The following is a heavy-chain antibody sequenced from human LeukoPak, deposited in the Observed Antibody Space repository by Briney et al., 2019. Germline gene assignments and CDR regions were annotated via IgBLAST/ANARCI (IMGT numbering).Heavy chain of an antibody. Sequence: KPSETLTLTCTVSGGSISSSTNYGGWIRQPPGKGLEWIGSIYYSGSTYYNPALKSRVTISVDTSKNQFSLMLSSVTAADTAVYYCARRIAVDGTLDYWGEGNLVTVSS. CDR2: IYYSGST. V-gene: IGHV4-39*01. CDR3: ARRIAVDGTLDY. D-gene: IGHD6-19*01. CDR1: GGSISSSTNY. J-gene: IGHJ4*02.